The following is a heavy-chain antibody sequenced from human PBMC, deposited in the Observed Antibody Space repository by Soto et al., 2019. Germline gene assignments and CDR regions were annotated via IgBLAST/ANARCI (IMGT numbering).Heavy chain of an antibody. CDR1: GYTFTSYS. D-gene: IGHD3-9*01. CDR2: INAGNGNT. J-gene: IGHJ4*02. V-gene: IGHV1-3*01. Sequence: GASVKVSCKASGYTFTSYSMHWVRQAPGQRLEWMGWINAGNGNTKYSQKFQGRVTITRDTSASTAYMELSSLRSEDTAVYYCARDYGATILQYSDWLSPPHYWGQGTLVTVSS. CDR3: ARDYGATILQYSDWLSPPHY.